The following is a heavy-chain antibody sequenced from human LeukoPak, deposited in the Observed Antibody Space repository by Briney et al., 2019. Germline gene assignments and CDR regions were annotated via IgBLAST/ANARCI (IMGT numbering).Heavy chain of an antibody. CDR1: GFTFSSYA. Sequence: GGALRLSCAASGFTFSSYAMHWVRQAPGKGLEYVSAISSNGGSTYYANSVKGRFTISRDNSKNTLYLQMGSLRAEDMAVYYCARSVRFGELANWGQGTLVTVSS. J-gene: IGHJ4*02. CDR2: ISSNGGST. D-gene: IGHD3-10*01. CDR3: ARSVRFGELAN. V-gene: IGHV3-64*01.